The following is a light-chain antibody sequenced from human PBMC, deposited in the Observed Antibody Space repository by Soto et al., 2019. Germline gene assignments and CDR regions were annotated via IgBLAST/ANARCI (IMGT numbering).Light chain of an antibody. CDR1: QVISRY. V-gene: IGKV1-39*01. CDR2: SSS. J-gene: IGKJ1*01. Sequence: IHRTHSPSSLSASVLYRVTITCRSVQVISRYLRFYHRKPGRAPKLLGYSSSTLQSGVPSRFSGSGSGTDFTLTISILQPEDFATYYCQQSFSSRWTFGQGTKVDIK. CDR3: QQSFSSRWT.